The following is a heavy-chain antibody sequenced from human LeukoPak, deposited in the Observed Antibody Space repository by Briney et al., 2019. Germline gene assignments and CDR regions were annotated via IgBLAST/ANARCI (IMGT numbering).Heavy chain of an antibody. Sequence: GGSLRLSCAASGFTFSIYPMHWVRQAPGKGLEWVAVISNDGRDKHHADSVKGRFTISRDNAKNSLYLQMNSLRAEDTAVYYCARDGSDSSGWYFSEIKRISRAFDIWGQGTMVTVSS. V-gene: IGHV3-30*03. CDR1: GFTFSIYP. J-gene: IGHJ3*02. D-gene: IGHD6-19*01. CDR2: ISNDGRDK. CDR3: ARDGSDSSGWYFSEIKRISRAFDI.